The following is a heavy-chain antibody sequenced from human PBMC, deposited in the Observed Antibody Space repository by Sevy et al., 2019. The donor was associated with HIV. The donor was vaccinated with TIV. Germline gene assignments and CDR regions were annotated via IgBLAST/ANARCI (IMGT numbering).Heavy chain of an antibody. V-gene: IGHV3-33*01. Sequence: GGSLRLSCAASGFTFSSYGMHWVRQAPGKGLERVAVIWYDGSNKYYADSVKGRFTISRDNSKNTLYLQMNSLRAEDTAVYYCARVPTTVVTGDAFDIWGQGTMVTVSS. J-gene: IGHJ3*02. CDR1: GFTFSSYG. CDR2: IWYDGSNK. D-gene: IGHD4-17*01. CDR3: ARVPTTVVTGDAFDI.